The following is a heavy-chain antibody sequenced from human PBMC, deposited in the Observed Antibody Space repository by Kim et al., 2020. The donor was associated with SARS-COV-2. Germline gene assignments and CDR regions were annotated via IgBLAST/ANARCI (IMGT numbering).Heavy chain of an antibody. CDR3: ARRRIPAAGMDH. CDR1: GFTFSSYN. J-gene: IGHJ4*02. D-gene: IGHD6-13*01. V-gene: IGHV3-48*02. CDR2: ISTSSNTI. Sequence: GGSLRLSCTASGFTFSSYNMNWVRQAPGKGLEWLSYISTSSNTIYYADSVKGRFTISRDNAKNSLYLQMNSLRDEDTAVYYCARRRIPAAGMDHWGQGILVTISS.